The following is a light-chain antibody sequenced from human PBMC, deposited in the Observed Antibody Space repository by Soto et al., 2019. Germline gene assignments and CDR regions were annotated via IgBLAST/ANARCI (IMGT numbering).Light chain of an antibody. J-gene: IGKJ5*01. Sequence: EIVVTQTPATLSVSPGERATLSCRASQSVSNNLAWYQQKPGQAPTLLIYGSSTRASGIPARFSGSGSGTEFTLTISSLQSEDFAVYYCQQYNNWPPITFGQGTRLEIK. V-gene: IGKV3-15*01. CDR3: QQYNNWPPIT. CDR1: QSVSNN. CDR2: GSS.